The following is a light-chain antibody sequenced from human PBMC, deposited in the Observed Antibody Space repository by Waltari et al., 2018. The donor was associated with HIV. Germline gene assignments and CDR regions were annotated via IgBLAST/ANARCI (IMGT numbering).Light chain of an antibody. CDR3: QQRSKWVT. CDR1: QSVGSY. J-gene: IGKJ4*01. Sequence: EVVLTQSPATLSLSPGERVTLSCRASQSVGSYLAWYQQKPGQAPRLLIYDASNRATGIPARFSGSGSGIDFTLTISSLEPEDFAVYYCQQRSKWVTFGGGTKVEIK. CDR2: DAS. V-gene: IGKV3-11*01.